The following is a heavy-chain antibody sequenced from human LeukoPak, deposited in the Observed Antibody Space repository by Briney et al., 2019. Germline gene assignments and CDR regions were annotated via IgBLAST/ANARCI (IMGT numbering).Heavy chain of an antibody. V-gene: IGHV4-31*03. CDR2: IYYSGST. D-gene: IGHD4-17*01. CDR3: ARVDGDYGEYYYYMDV. Sequence: PSETLSLTCTVSGGSISNGGYYWSWIRQHPGKGLEWIGYIYYSGSTYYNPSLNSRVTISVDTSENQFSLKLSSVTAADTAVSYCARVDGDYGEYYYYMDVWGKGTTVTVSS. J-gene: IGHJ6*03. CDR1: GGSISNGGYY.